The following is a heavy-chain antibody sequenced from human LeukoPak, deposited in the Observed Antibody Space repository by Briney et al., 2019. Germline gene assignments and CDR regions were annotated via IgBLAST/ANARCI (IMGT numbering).Heavy chain of an antibody. CDR3: ARHGKGGSYFYAFDI. J-gene: IGHJ3*02. CDR2: IKQDGSEK. D-gene: IGHD1-26*01. CDR1: GFTFSSYW. V-gene: IGHV3-7*01. Sequence: GGSLRLSCAASGFTFSSYWMSWVRQAPGKGLEWVANIKQDGSEKYYVDSVKGRFTISRDNAKNSLYLQMNSLRAEDTAVYYCARHGKGGSYFYAFDIWGQGTMVTVSS.